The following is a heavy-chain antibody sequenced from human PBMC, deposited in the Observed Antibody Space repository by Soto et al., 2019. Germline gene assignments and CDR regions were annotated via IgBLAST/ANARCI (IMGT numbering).Heavy chain of an antibody. Sequence: ASVKVSCKASGYSLTAKYLHWVRQAPGQGLEWMGWINPSSGGTKEAQKFRGRVTMTRDTSISAAYMELSRLTSDDTAVYYCAKGGSSWTEWSDPWGQGTLVPV. CDR3: AKGGSSWTEWSDP. D-gene: IGHD6-13*01. J-gene: IGHJ5*02. CDR1: GYSLTAKY. V-gene: IGHV1-2*02. CDR2: INPSSGGT.